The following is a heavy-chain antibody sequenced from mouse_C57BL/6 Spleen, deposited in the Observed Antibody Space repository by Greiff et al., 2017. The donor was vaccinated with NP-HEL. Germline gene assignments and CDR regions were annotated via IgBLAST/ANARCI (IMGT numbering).Heavy chain of an antibody. CDR3: ARSSFRWYFDV. V-gene: IGHV1-64*01. CDR1: GHTFTSYW. CDR2: IHPNSGST. Sequence: VQLQQSGAELVKPGASVKLSCKASGHTFTSYWMHWVKQRPGQGLEWIGMIHPNSGSTNYNEKFKSKATLTVDKSSSTAYMQLSSLTSEDSAVYYCARSSFRWYFDVWGTGTTVTVSS. J-gene: IGHJ1*03.